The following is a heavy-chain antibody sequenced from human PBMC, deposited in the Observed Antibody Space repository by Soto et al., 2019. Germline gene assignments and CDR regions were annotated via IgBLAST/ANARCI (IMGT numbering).Heavy chain of an antibody. Sequence: VASLRLSCAASGFTFSSYAMNWVRQAPGKGLEWVSLIGESGTPTYYADSVKGRFTISRDNSGNTLFLEMYSLRAEDTAVYYCARYIPGVRYYGMDVWGQGT. D-gene: IGHD2-2*01. CDR3: ARYIPGVRYYGMDV. CDR1: GFTFSSYA. V-gene: IGHV3-23*01. CDR2: IGESGTPT. J-gene: IGHJ6*02.